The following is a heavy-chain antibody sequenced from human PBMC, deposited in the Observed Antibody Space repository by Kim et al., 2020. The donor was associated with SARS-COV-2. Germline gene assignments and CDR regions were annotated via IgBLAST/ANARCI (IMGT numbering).Heavy chain of an antibody. J-gene: IGHJ4*02. D-gene: IGHD2-2*01. CDR3: ARALLPQADYFDY. V-gene: IGHV3-33*01. Sequence: YADSVKGRFTISRDNSKNTLYLQMNRLRAEDTAVYYCARALLPQADYFDYWGQGTLVTVSS.